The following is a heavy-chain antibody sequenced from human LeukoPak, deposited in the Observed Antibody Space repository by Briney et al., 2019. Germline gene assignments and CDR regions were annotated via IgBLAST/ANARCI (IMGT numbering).Heavy chain of an antibody. Sequence: GASVKVSRKASGYTFTGYYMHWVRQAPGQGLEWMGWINPNSGGTNYAQKFQGRVTMTRDTSISTAYMELSRLRSDDAAVYYCARFEYSSSSDGYWGQGTLVTVSS. CDR2: INPNSGGT. J-gene: IGHJ4*02. D-gene: IGHD6-6*01. V-gene: IGHV1-2*02. CDR3: ARFEYSSSSDGY. CDR1: GYTFTGYY.